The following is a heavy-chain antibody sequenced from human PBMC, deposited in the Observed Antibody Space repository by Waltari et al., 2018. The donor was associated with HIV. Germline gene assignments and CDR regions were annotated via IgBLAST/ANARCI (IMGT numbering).Heavy chain of an antibody. V-gene: IGHV3-15*01. CDR2: IKSKTCGGKT. D-gene: IGHD2-2*01. CDR3: TTPGAVVVPARVYGMDV. Sequence: EVQLVESGGGLVKPGGSLRLSCAASGFTFSNAWMSWVRQAPGKGLEWVGRIKSKTCGGKTDYAAPVKGIFTISRDDSKNTLYLQINSLKTEDTAVYYCTTPGAVVVPARVYGMDVWGQGTKV. CDR1: GFTFSNAW. J-gene: IGHJ6*02.